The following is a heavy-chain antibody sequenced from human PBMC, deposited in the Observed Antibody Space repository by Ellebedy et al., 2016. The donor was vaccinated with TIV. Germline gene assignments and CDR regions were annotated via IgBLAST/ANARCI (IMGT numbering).Heavy chain of an antibody. CDR1: GFPFSTYA. CDR2: ISGSGGGT. Sequence: GESLKISCAASGFPFSTYAMSWVRQAPGRGLEWVSTISGSGGGTYYTDSVKGRFTISRDNSKNTLYLQMNSLRAGDTAIYYCARLRYFGSGSYSDNWGQGTLVTVSS. J-gene: IGHJ4*02. V-gene: IGHV3-23*01. D-gene: IGHD3-10*01. CDR3: ARLRYFGSGSYSDN.